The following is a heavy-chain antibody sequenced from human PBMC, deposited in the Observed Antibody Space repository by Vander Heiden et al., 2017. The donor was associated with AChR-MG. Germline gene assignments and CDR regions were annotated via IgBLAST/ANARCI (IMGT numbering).Heavy chain of an antibody. Sequence: QVQLVQSGAEVKKPGASVSVSCMASGYPFTVYYIHWVRQAPGQGVECMGWINRNSGGTNFAKRFDGRVTMTRSTTIRTADIELSGLKFDDTAVDYCARELIPRDKAARKAPGVFSGFVTWGQGTRVTVSS. D-gene: IGHD6-13*01. CDR1: GYPFTVYY. CDR2: INRNSGGT. J-gene: IGHJ5*02. V-gene: IGHV1-2*02. CDR3: ARELIPRDKAARKAPGVFSGFVT.